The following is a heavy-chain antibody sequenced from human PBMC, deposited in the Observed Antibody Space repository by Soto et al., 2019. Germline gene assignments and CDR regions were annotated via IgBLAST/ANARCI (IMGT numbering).Heavy chain of an antibody. D-gene: IGHD2-8*01. CDR3: VRQRTSVLTKAYFDY. CDR2: VYYRGRS. V-gene: IGHV4-39*01. Sequence: PSETLSLTFTVSGGSVSNSNYYWGCIRQSPWKGLELIWSVYYRGRSYSKSSVKSRVTISVDTSKNQFSLNLNSVTASDKAVYYCVRQRTSVLTKAYFDYWGPGALVTVYS. CDR1: GGSVSNSNYY. J-gene: IGHJ4*02.